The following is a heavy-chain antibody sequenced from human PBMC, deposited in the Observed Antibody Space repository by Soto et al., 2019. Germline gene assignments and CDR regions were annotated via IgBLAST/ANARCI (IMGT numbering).Heavy chain of an antibody. CDR1: GGSMTSGDFF. CDR2: IYYRGST. V-gene: IGHV4-30-4*01. D-gene: IGHD2-2*01. CDR3: ARAVRDVSVVPADYYGMDV. Sequence: SETLSLTCTVSGGSMTSGDFFWTWIRQPPGKGLEWLGYIYYRGSTYYNPSLKSRLTISVDTPKNQSSLKLTAVTAADTAVYFCARAVRDVSVVPADYYGMDVWGQGTTVTVSS. J-gene: IGHJ6*02.